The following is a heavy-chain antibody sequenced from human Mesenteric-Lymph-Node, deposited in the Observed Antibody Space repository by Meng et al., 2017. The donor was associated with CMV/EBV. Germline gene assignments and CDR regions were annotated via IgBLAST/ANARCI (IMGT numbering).Heavy chain of an antibody. CDR2: IYYSGST. J-gene: IGHJ4*02. Sequence: VSGGSINSGDYYWSWSRQLPGKGLEWIGYIYYSGSTFYNPSLKSRVSISVDTSKNAFSLKLSSVTAADTAVYYCAREVNYYDTSLDYWGQGTLVTVSS. V-gene: IGHV4-31*02. CDR3: AREVNYYDTSLDY. D-gene: IGHD3-22*01. CDR1: GGSINSGDYY.